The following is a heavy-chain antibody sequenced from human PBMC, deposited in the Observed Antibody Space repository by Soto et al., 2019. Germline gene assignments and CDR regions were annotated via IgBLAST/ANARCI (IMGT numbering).Heavy chain of an antibody. CDR3: EKDTYCSGGSCNDY. CDR2: ISGSGGST. CDR1: GFTFSRYA. J-gene: IGHJ4*02. V-gene: IGHV3-23*01. Sequence: EVQLLESGGGLVQPAGSLRLSCAASGFTFSRYAMSWVRQAPGKGLEWVSAISGSGGSTYYADSVKGRFTITGDNSKNTLYLQMNGLRAEDTAVYYGEKDTYCSGGSCNDYWGQGTLVAVT. D-gene: IGHD2-15*01.